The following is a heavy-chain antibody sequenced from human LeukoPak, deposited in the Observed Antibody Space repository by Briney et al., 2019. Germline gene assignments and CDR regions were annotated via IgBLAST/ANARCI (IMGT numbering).Heavy chain of an antibody. CDR3: ARPYYDSSAPPYDY. CDR1: GYTFTGYG. CDR2: ISAYNGNT. V-gene: IGHV1-18*01. J-gene: IGHJ4*02. D-gene: IGHD3-22*01. Sequence: ASVKVSCKASGYTFTGYGISWVRQAPGQGLEWMGWISAYNGNTNYAQKLQGRVTMTTDTSTSTAYMELRSLRSDDTAVYYCARPYYDSSAPPYDYWGQGTLVTVSS.